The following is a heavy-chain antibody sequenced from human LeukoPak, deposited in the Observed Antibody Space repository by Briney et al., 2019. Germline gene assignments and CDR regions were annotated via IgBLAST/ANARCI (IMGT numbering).Heavy chain of an antibody. Sequence: ASVKVSCKASGYTFTSYYMHWVRQAPGQGLEWMGIINPSGGSTSYAQKFQGRVTMTRNTSISTAYMELSSLRSEDTAVYYCARGLGYCSGGSCYLDWFDPWGQGTLVTVSS. V-gene: IGHV1-46*01. D-gene: IGHD2-15*01. CDR1: GYTFTSYY. CDR2: INPSGGST. J-gene: IGHJ5*02. CDR3: ARGLGYCSGGSCYLDWFDP.